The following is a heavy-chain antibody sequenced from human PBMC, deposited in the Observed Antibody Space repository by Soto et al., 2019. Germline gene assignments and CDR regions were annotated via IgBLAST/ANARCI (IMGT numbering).Heavy chain of an antibody. CDR3: ARDPGDGMDV. J-gene: IGHJ6*02. D-gene: IGHD3-10*01. V-gene: IGHV3-48*02. CDR1: GLTFSIYS. CDR2: ISSSSTTL. Sequence: HPGGSLRLSCAASGLTFSIYSMNWVRQAPGKGLEWVSYISSSSTTLYYADSVKSRFTISRDNAKNSLYLQMHSLRDEDTAVYYCARDPGDGMDVWGQGTTVTVSS.